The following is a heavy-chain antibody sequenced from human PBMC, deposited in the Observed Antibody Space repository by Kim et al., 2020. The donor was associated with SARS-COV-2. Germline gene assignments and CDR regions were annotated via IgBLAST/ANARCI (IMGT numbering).Heavy chain of an antibody. D-gene: IGHD3-22*01. J-gene: IGHJ4*02. CDR3: ARLSDSSGYYDY. V-gene: IGHV5-51*01. Sequence: RYSPSFQGQVTISADKSISTAYLQWSSLKASDTAMYYWARLSDSSGYYDYWGQGTLVTVSS.